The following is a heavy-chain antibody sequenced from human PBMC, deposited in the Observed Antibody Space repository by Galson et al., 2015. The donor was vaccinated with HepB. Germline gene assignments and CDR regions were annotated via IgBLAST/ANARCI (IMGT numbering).Heavy chain of an antibody. D-gene: IGHD3-22*01. CDR3: ATHYYDSSGYYSELDYWYFDL. CDR1: GGTFSSYT. CDR2: IIPILGIA. J-gene: IGHJ2*01. V-gene: IGHV1-69*02. Sequence: SVKVSCKASGGTFSSYTISWVRQAPGQGLEWMGRIIPILGIANYAQKFQGRVTITADKSTSTAYMELSSLRSEDTAVYYCATHYYDSSGYYSELDYWYFDLWGRGTLVTVSS.